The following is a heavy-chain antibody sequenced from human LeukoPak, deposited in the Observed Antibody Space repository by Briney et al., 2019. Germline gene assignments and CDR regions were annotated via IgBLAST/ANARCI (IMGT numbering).Heavy chain of an antibody. J-gene: IGHJ4*02. D-gene: IGHD3-22*01. CDR1: GGSFSGYY. CDR2: INHSGST. V-gene: IGHV4-34*01. CDR3: ARATGEWDDSSGYLGC. Sequence: PSETLSLTCAVYGGSFSGYYWSWIRQPPGKGLEWIGEINHSGSTNYNPSLKSRVTTSVDTSKNQFSLKLSSVTAADTAVYYCARATGEWDDSSGYLGCWGQGTLVTVSS.